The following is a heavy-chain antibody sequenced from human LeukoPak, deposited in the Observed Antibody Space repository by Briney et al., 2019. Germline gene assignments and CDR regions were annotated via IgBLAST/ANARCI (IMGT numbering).Heavy chain of an antibody. V-gene: IGHV3-21*01. Sequence: GGSLRLSCAASGFTFSRHWMHWVRQAPGKGLEWVSSISSSSSYIYYADSVKGRFTISRDNARNSLYLQMNSLRAEDTAVYYCARDGLAAATLHWCFDLWGRGTLVTVST. J-gene: IGHJ2*01. CDR3: ARDGLAAATLHWCFDL. CDR1: GFTFSRHW. D-gene: IGHD2-15*01. CDR2: ISSSSSYI.